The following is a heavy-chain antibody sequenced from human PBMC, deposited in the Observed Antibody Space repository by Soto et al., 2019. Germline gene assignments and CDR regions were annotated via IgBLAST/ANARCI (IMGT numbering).Heavy chain of an antibody. V-gene: IGHV3-7*01. Sequence: GGSLRLSCVASGFTFSNYWMSWVRQAPGKGLEWVANIKQDGSLRYYVDSVKGRLTISRDNAESSVYLQMNSLRREDGAIYYCVRAIGGSDSHWGQGTLVTVSS. CDR1: GFTFSNYW. J-gene: IGHJ4*02. D-gene: IGHD5-12*01. CDR3: VRAIGGSDSH. CDR2: IKQDGSLR.